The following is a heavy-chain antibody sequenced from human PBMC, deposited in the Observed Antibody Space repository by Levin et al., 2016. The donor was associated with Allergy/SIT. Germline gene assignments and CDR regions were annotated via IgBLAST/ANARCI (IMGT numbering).Heavy chain of an antibody. Sequence: RQAPGKGLEWIGYIYYSGSTNYNPSLKSRVTISVDTSKNQFSLKLSSVTAADTAVYYCARAAFRLGYCSGGSCYGWFDPWGQGTLVTVSS. V-gene: IGHV4-59*01. J-gene: IGHJ5*02. D-gene: IGHD2-15*01. CDR3: ARAAFRLGYCSGGSCYGWFDP. CDR2: IYYSGST.